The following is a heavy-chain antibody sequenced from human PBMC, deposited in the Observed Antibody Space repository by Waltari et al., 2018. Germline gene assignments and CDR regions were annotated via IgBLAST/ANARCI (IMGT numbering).Heavy chain of an antibody. CDR3: ARHLITFGGVSVD. D-gene: IGHD3-16*02. J-gene: IGHJ4*02. Sequence: EVQLVQSGAEVKKPGESLKISCKGSGYSFTSYWIGWVRQRPGKGLEWMGIIYPGDSDTKYSPSFQGQVTISADKSISTAYLQWSSLKASDTAMYYGARHLITFGGVSVDWGQGTLVTVSS. CDR2: IYPGDSDT. V-gene: IGHV5-51*01. CDR1: GYSFTSYW.